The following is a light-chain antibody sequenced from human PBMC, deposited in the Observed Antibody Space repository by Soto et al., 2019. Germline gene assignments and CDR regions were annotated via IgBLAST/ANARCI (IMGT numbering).Light chain of an antibody. CDR2: AAS. J-gene: IGKJ3*01. CDR1: QRISNY. CDR3: QQSYSTQFA. Sequence: LQLTQSPSSLSASVGDSVTITCXASQRISNYLSWYQQKPGKAPKLLIYAASSLQSGVPSRFSGSGSGTDFTLTISSLQPEDFATYYCQQSYSTQFAFGPGAKVAI. V-gene: IGKV1-39*01.